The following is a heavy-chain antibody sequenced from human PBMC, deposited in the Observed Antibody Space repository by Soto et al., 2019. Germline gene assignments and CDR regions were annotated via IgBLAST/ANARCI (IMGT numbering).Heavy chain of an antibody. CDR1: GGSISSSSYY. CDR2: IYYSGST. J-gene: IGHJ5*02. Sequence: SETLSLTCTVSGGSISSSSYYWGWIRQPPGKGLEWIGSIYYSGSTYYNPSLKSRVTISVDTSKNHLSLNLSSVTAADTAVYYCAGPVRGGSRYGWFDPWGQGTLVTVSS. V-gene: IGHV4-39*02. D-gene: IGHD2-15*01. CDR3: AGPVRGGSRYGWFDP.